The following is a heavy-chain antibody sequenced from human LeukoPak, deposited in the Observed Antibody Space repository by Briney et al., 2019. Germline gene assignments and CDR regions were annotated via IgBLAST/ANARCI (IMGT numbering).Heavy chain of an antibody. Sequence: SETLSLTCTVSGSSISPLYWSWIRQPPGKGLEFIGYIYYTGSTNFNPSLKSRVALSVDTSKNQISLKLNSVTAADTAVYYCARGGVAAKYYFDFWGQGTLVTVSS. CDR1: GSSISPLY. J-gene: IGHJ4*02. CDR2: IYYTGST. D-gene: IGHD3-10*01. V-gene: IGHV4-59*11. CDR3: ARGGVAAKYYFDF.